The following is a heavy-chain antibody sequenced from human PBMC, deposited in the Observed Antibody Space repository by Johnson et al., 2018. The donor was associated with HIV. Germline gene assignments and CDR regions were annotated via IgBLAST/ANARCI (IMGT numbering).Heavy chain of an antibody. D-gene: IGHD1-1*01. V-gene: IGHV3-33*05. Sequence: QMQLVESGGGVVQPGRSLRLSCAASGFTFGSYGIHWVRQVPGKGLEWVAVISYDGNNIYYSDSVKGRFTISRDNSKNTLYLQMNSLRAEDTAVYYCARAPGWNDVWGAFDVWGQGTMVTVSS. CDR1: GFTFGSYG. CDR2: ISYDGNNI. J-gene: IGHJ3*01. CDR3: ARAPGWNDVWGAFDV.